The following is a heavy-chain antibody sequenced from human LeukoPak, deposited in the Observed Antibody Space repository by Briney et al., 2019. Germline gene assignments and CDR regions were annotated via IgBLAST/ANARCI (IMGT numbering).Heavy chain of an antibody. V-gene: IGHV3-74*01. CDR1: GFTIRSYW. D-gene: IGHD3-22*01. CDR3: ARAPSEIGGYYPEYFQH. J-gene: IGHJ1*01. Sequence: PGGSLRLSCAGSGFTIRSYWIHWVRQAPGKRLVWVSRIKSDGRTNYADSVKGRFTISSDNAKNTVSLQMNSLRAEDTGVYYCARAPSEIGGYYPEYFQHCGHGTLVIVSS. CDR2: IKSDGRT.